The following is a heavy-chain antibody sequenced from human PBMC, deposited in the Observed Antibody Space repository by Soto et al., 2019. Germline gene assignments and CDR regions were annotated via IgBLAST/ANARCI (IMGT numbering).Heavy chain of an antibody. D-gene: IGHD6-19*01. CDR3: AKTDKFHSQSSGWANRFDS. V-gene: IGHV3-23*01. Sequence: EVQLLESGGDLAQPGGSLRLICAASGSTFSNYAMTWVRQSPGKGLEWVSTITSVGSTFYGDTVKGRFTISRDNSKSTLYLQMNSLGAEDTAVYYCAKTDKFHSQSSGWANRFDSWGQGTLVTVSS. CDR2: ITSVGST. CDR1: GSTFSNYA. J-gene: IGHJ4*02.